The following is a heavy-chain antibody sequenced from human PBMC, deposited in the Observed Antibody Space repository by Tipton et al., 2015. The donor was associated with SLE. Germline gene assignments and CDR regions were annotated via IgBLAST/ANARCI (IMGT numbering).Heavy chain of an antibody. CDR3: ARTLDALDI. CDR1: GVSISSASYY. V-gene: IGHV4-61*02. J-gene: IGHJ3*02. Sequence: LRLSCTVSGVSISSASYYWNWIRQPAGKGLEWNGRAYTTGSPYYNPSLESRVAISMDTSKNQFSLKLTAVTAADTAVYYCARTLDALDIWGQGTMVTVSS. CDR2: AYTTGSP.